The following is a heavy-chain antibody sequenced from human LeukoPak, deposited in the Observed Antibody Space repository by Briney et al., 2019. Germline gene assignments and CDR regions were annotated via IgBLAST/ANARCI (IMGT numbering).Heavy chain of an antibody. Sequence: QSGGSLRLSCAASGFTFSDYILHWVRQAPGKGLEWVGRIRRGRKSYTTEYGASVKARFIISRDDSQKSLFLHMYSMKTEETAVYYCTRDGGDSINTAFDIWGRGTMVTVSS. CDR1: GFTFSDYI. CDR2: IRRGRKSYTT. CDR3: TRDGGDSINTAFDI. J-gene: IGHJ3*02. V-gene: IGHV3-72*01. D-gene: IGHD3-16*01.